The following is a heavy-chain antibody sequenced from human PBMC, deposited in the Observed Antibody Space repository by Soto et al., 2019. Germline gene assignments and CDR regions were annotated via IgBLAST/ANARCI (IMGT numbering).Heavy chain of an antibody. V-gene: IGHV4-31*03. CDR1: GGSISSGGYY. D-gene: IGHD2-2*03. J-gene: IGHJ4*02. CDR3: ASGYGAVDH. CDR2: MYHSGST. Sequence: QVQLQESGPGLVKPSQTLSLTCTVSGGSISSGGYYWSWIRQHPGKGLEWIGYMYHSGSTYYNPSPERRVIISVATSKNKFSLKVSSGTAADTALYYCASGYGAVDHWGQGTLVSVSS.